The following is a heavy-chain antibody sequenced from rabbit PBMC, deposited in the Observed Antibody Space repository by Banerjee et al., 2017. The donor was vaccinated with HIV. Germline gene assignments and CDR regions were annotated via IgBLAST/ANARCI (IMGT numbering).Heavy chain of an antibody. CDR2: IYTGDGNT. Sequence: QEQLEESGGDLVKPGASLTLTCTASGLSFSDSYWICWVRQAPGKGLEWIGCIYTGDGNTYYASWAKGRFTISKTSSTTVTLQMTSLTAADTATYFCARGGHGSGLGLWGQGTLVTVS. J-gene: IGHJ3*01. D-gene: IGHD1-1*01. CDR3: ARGGHGSGLGL. V-gene: IGHV1S45*01. CDR1: GLSFSDSYW.